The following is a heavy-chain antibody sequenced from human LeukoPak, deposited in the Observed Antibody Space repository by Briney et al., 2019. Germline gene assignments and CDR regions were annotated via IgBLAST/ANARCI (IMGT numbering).Heavy chain of an antibody. Sequence: SETLSLTCTVSRDSISGYSWSWIRQSPGGGLEWIGYIYYSGDTAYNPSLRSRVTMSVDTSKNQFSLQLRSMTTADTAVYYCVRSGRGTYYYFDYWGQGTLVTVSS. CDR3: VRSGRGTYYYFDY. CDR1: RDSISGYS. J-gene: IGHJ4*02. D-gene: IGHD1-26*01. CDR2: IYYSGDT. V-gene: IGHV4-59*01.